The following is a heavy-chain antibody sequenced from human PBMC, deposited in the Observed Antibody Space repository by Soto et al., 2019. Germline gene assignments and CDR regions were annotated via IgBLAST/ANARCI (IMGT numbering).Heavy chain of an antibody. D-gene: IGHD5-12*01. J-gene: IGHJ3*02. Sequence: GGSLRLSCAASGFTFSSYGMHWVRQAPGKGLEWVAVISYDGSNKYYADSVKGRFTISRDNSKNTLYLQMNSLRAEDTAVYYCAKDPNSGYDLGAFDIWGQGTMVTVSS. V-gene: IGHV3-30*18. CDR2: ISYDGSNK. CDR1: GFTFSSYG. CDR3: AKDPNSGYDLGAFDI.